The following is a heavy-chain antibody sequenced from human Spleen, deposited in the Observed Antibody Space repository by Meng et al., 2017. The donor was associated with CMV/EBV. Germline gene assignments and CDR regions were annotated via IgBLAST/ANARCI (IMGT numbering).Heavy chain of an antibody. V-gene: IGHV3-20*03. D-gene: IGHD3-16*01. CDR3: ARGIGGVPPAFFDY. CDR2: ISWNGDST. CDR1: GFTFDHYG. J-gene: IGHJ4*02. Sequence: SGFTFDHYGMGWVRQAPGKGLEWVSSISWNGDSTGYADSVKGRFTISRDKARNSLTLQMNSLRVEDTAFYYCARGIGGVPPAFFDYWGQGTLVTVSS.